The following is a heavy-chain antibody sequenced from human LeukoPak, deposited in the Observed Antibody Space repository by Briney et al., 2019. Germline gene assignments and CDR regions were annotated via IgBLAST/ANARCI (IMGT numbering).Heavy chain of an antibody. J-gene: IGHJ4*02. V-gene: IGHV3-11*04. CDR1: GFTFSDYY. CDR3: ARVFGSSGYYPYYFDY. Sequence: GGSLRLSCAASGFTFSDYYMSWIRQAPGKGLEWVSYISSSGSTIYYADSVKGRFTISRDNAKNSLYLQMNSLRAEDTAVYYCARVFGSSGYYPYYFDYWGQGTLVTVSS. CDR2: ISSSGSTI. D-gene: IGHD3-22*01.